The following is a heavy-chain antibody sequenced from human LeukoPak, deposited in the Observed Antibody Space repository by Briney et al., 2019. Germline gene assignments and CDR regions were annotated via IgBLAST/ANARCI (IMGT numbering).Heavy chain of an antibody. CDR3: ARSRVGYCSGGSCYSAGMDV. J-gene: IGHJ6*02. CDR1: GGSISSYY. Sequence: SETLSLTCTVSGGSISSYYWSWIRQPPGKGLEWIGYIYYSGSTNYNPSLKSRVTISVDTSKNQFSLKLSSVTAADTAVYYCARSRVGYCSGGSCYSAGMDVWGQGTTVTVSS. V-gene: IGHV4-59*01. CDR2: IYYSGST. D-gene: IGHD2-15*01.